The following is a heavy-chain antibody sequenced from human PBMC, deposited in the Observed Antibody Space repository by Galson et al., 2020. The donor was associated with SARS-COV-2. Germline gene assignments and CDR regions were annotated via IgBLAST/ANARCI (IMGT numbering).Heavy chain of an antibody. CDR3: ASHYYDSTLLAY. CDR1: GYTFTGYY. J-gene: IGHJ4*02. V-gene: IGHV1-2*02. D-gene: IGHD3-22*01. Sequence: ASVKVSCKASGYTFTGYYMHWVRQAPGQGLAWMGWINPNSGGTNYAQKFQGRVTMTRDTSISTAYMELSRLRSDDTAVYYCASHYYDSTLLAYWGQGILVTVSS. CDR2: INPNSGGT.